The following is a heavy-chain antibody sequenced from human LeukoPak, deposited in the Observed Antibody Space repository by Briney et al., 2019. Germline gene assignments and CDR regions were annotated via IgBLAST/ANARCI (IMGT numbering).Heavy chain of an antibody. CDR2: IKQDGSEI. D-gene: IGHD4-17*01. J-gene: IGHJ4*02. CDR1: GFTFRSYW. V-gene: IGHV3-7*01. CDR3: VRDGDHGWGYFDY. Sequence: GGSLRLSCAASGFTFRSYWMSWVRQAPGKGLEWVANIKQDGSEIYYVDSVKGRFTISRDNAKNSLYLQMNSLRAEDTAVYYCVRDGDHGWGYFDYWGQGTLVTVSS.